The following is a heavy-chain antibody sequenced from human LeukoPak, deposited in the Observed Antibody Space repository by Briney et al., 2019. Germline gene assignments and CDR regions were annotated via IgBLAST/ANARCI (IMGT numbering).Heavy chain of an antibody. CDR2: ISYVRSNK. CDR1: GFTFSSYG. V-gene: IGHV3-30*03. CDR3: VYYGSACYYNWNY. J-gene: IGHJ4*02. Sequence: GGSLRLSCAASGFTFSSYGMHWVRQAPGKGLEWVAVISYVRSNKYYADSVKGRFTISRDNSKNSLYLQMNSLRAEDTAVYYCVYYGSACYYNWNYWGQGTLVTVSS. D-gene: IGHD3-10*01.